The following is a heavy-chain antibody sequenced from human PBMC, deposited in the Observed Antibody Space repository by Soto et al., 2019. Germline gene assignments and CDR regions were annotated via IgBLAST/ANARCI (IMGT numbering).Heavy chain of an antibody. J-gene: IGHJ4*02. CDR1: GGSISSGGYY. Sequence: PSETLSLTCTVSGGSISSGGYYWSWIRQHPGKGLEWIGYIFYSGSTNYNPSLKSRVTISVDTSKNQFSLKLSSVAAADTAVYYCAKEEESHIDHWGQGTLVTVSS. CDR2: IFYSGST. CDR3: AKEEESHIDH. V-gene: IGHV4-61*08.